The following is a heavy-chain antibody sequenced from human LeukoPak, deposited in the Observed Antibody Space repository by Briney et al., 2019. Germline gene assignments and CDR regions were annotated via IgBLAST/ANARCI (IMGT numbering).Heavy chain of an antibody. CDR1: GFTFDDYT. CDR3: AREAPRGTSSNPYYFDS. V-gene: IGHV3-43*01. Sequence: GGSLRLSCAASGFTFDDYTMHWVRQAPGKGLEWVSLISWDGGSTYYADSVKGRFTISRDNAKNLLYLQMNSLRAEDTAVYYCAREAPRGTSSNPYYFDSWGQGTLVTVSS. CDR2: ISWDGGST. D-gene: IGHD6-6*01. J-gene: IGHJ4*02.